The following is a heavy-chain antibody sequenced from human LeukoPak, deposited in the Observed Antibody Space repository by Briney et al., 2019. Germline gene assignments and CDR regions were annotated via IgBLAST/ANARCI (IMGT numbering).Heavy chain of an antibody. CDR3: AHANWRWQYFDY. D-gene: IGHD7-27*01. CDR1: GFSLSTTGVG. V-gene: IGHV2-5*02. J-gene: IGHJ4*02. Sequence: SGPTLVKPTQTLTLTCTFTGFSLSTTGVGVGWIRQPPGKALDSLAPIYWDDDNRYTTSPTSRPTITKDTPKNQVVLTMTHMDPVDTATYFCAHANWRWQYFDYSGQGTLVSVCS. CDR2: IYWDDDN.